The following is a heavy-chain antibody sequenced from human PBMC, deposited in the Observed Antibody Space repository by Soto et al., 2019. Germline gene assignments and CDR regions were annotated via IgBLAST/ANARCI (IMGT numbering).Heavy chain of an antibody. CDR3: AKDGDSAAAAVYGMDV. Sequence: PGGSLRLSCAASGFTFDDYAMHWVRQAPGKGLEWVSGISWNSGSIGYADSVKGRFTISRDNAKNSLYLQMNSLRAEDTALYYCAKDGDSAAAAVYGMDVWGQGTTVTVSS. CDR2: ISWNSGSI. J-gene: IGHJ6*02. CDR1: GFTFDDYA. V-gene: IGHV3-9*01. D-gene: IGHD6-13*01.